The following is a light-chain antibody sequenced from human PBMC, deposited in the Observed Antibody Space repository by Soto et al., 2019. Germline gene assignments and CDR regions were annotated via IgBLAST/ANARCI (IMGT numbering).Light chain of an antibody. J-gene: IGKJ2*01. CDR3: QQNYYTPYT. CDR1: QDITIF. Sequence: DIQMTQSPSSLSASIGDRVTMTCRTSQDITIFLNWYQQKPGNAPKLLIYGASNLQSGAPSRFSGGGSGTDFTLTISSLQPEDYATYYCQQNYYTPYTFGQGTKLEI. V-gene: IGKV1-39*01. CDR2: GAS.